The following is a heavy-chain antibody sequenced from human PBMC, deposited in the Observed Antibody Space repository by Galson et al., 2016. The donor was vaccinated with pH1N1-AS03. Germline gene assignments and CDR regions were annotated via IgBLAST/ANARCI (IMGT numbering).Heavy chain of an antibody. V-gene: IGHV4-39*01. CDR1: GGSIRSSNYY. J-gene: IGHJ6*03. CDR3: ARHATTRSEVFGVPFYHYYYTDV. CDR2: MYYTGTN. Sequence: SETLSLTCTASGGSIRSSNYYWGWIRQPPGKGLEWIGSMYYTGTNFYNPSPKSRVSMSVDTSKNQFSLSLGSVTAADTAVYYCARHATTRSEVFGVPFYHYYYTDVWGKGTTVTVSS. D-gene: IGHD3-3*01.